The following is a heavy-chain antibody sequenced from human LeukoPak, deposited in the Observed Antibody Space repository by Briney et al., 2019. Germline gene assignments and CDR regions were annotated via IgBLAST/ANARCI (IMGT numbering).Heavy chain of an antibody. D-gene: IGHD6-6*01. CDR3: ARVTYLSSSNWFDP. CDR1: GGSISSGSYY. J-gene: IGHJ5*02. CDR2: IYTSGST. V-gene: IGHV4-61*02. Sequence: PSQTLSLTCTVSGGSISSGSYYWSWIRQPAGKGLEWIGRIYTSGSTNYNPSLKSRVTISVDTSKNQFSLKLSSVTAADTAVYYCARVTYLSSSNWFDPWGQGTLVTVSS.